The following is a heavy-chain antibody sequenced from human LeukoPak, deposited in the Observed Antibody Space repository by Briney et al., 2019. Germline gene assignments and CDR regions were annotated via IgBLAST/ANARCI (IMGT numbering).Heavy chain of an antibody. CDR3: ARGGVDYYDSSGPFDY. V-gene: IGHV4-59*12. D-gene: IGHD3-22*01. J-gene: IGHJ4*02. CDR1: GGSISSYY. Sequence: SETLSLTCTVSGGSISSYYWSWIRQPPGKGLEWIGYIYYSGSTNHNPSLKSRVTISVDTSKNQFSLKLSSVTAADTAVYYCARGGVDYYDSSGPFDYWGQGTLVTVSS. CDR2: IYYSGST.